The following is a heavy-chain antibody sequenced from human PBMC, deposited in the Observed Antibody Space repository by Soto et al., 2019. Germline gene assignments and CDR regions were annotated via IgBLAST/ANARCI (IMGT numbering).Heavy chain of an antibody. CDR1: GFTFSSYA. V-gene: IGHV3-30*18. J-gene: IGHJ6*02. D-gene: IGHD3-10*01. CDR2: ISYDGSNK. Sequence: QVPLVESGGGVVQPGRSLRLSCAASGFTFSSYAMHWVRQAPGKGLEWVVVISYDGSNKYYADSVKDRFTISRDQSKRTVFLQMNSLRVEDTAVYYCAKAVYGSGTFDYYGMDVWGQGTTVTVSS. CDR3: AKAVYGSGTFDYYGMDV.